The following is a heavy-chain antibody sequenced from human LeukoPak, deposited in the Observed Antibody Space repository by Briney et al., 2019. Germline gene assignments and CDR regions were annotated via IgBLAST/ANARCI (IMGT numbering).Heavy chain of an antibody. CDR1: GGTFSSYT. CDR2: IIPILGIA. J-gene: IGHJ4*02. D-gene: IGHD3-22*01. Sequence: SVKVSCKASGGTFSSYTISWVRQAPGQGLEWIGRIIPILGIANYAQKFQGRVTITADKSTSTAYMELSSLRSEDTAVYYCARGSYYYDSSGYYKLDHWGQGTLVTVSS. CDR3: ARGSYYYDSSGYYKLDH. V-gene: IGHV1-69*02.